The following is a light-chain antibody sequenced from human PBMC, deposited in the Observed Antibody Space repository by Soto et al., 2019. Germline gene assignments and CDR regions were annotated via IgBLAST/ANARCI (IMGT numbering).Light chain of an antibody. CDR1: QSISSY. J-gene: IGKJ1*01. CDR3: QQRYSTPRT. CDR2: AAS. Sequence: DIQMTQSPFSLSAHVGDRVTITCRASQSISSYLNWYQQKPGKAPKLLIYAASSLQSGVPSRFSGSGSGTDFTLTISSLQTEDFATYYCQQRYSTPRTFGQGTKVDIK. V-gene: IGKV1-39*01.